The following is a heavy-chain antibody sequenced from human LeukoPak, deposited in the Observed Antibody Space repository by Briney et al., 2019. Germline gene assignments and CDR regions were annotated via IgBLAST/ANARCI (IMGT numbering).Heavy chain of an antibody. Sequence: PGESLKISCKGSGYSFTSHWIGWVRQMPGKGLEWMGIIYPGDSDTRYSPSFQGQVTISADKSISTAYLQWSSLKASDTAMYYCXRSQYGIXXXXXGYXXXDVWGKGTTVTVSS. CDR2: IYPGDSDT. V-gene: IGHV5-51*01. J-gene: IGHJ6*04. D-gene: IGHD1-14*01. CDR3: XRSQYGIXXXXXGYXXXDV. CDR1: GYSFTSHW.